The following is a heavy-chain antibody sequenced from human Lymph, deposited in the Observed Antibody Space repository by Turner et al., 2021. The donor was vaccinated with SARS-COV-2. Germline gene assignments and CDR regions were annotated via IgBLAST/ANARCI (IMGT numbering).Heavy chain of an antibody. Sequence: QVQLQESGPGLVKPSQTLSLTCTVSGGSISSGDHYWSWNRQPPGKGLEWVGYIYYSGSTYYNPSLKSRVTISVDTSKNQFSLKLSSVTAADTAVYYCARVVVLRRAYFDYWGQGTLVTFSS. CDR1: GGSISSGDHY. J-gene: IGHJ4*02. CDR3: ARVVVLRRAYFDY. CDR2: IYYSGST. D-gene: IGHD2-8*01. V-gene: IGHV4-30-4*01.